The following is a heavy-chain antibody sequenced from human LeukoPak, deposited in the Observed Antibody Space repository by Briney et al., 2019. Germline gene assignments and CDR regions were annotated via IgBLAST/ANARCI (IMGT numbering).Heavy chain of an antibody. Sequence: GGSLRLSCAASGFTFSSYWMSWVRQAPGKGLEWVANIKQDGSEKYYVDSVKGRFTISRDNAKNSLYLQMNSLRAEDTAVYYCARATYDYRPPYYYYYMDVWGKGTTVTVSS. CDR1: GFTFSSYW. J-gene: IGHJ6*03. CDR3: ARATYDYRPPYYYYYMDV. D-gene: IGHD5-12*01. V-gene: IGHV3-7*01. CDR2: IKQDGSEK.